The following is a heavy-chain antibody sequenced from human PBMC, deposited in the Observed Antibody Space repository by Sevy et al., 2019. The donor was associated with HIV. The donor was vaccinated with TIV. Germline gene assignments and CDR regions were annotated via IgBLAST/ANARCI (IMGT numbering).Heavy chain of an antibody. CDR1: GGSISSYY. CDR2: MYNTGST. Sequence: SETLSLTCSVSGGSISSYYWSWIRQTPGKTLEWIGYMYNTGSTNYSPSLKSRVTISVDTSKSQLSLNLSSVTAADTAVYYCARHRGHYYYFGMDVWGQGTTVTISS. CDR3: ARHRGHYYYFGMDV. V-gene: IGHV4-59*08. D-gene: IGHD5-12*01. J-gene: IGHJ6*02.